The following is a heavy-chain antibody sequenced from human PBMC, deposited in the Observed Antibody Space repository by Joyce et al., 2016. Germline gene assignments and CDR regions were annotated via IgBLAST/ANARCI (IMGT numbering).Heavy chain of an antibody. J-gene: IGHJ4*02. CDR3: STDSDLTGNFDN. CDR2: IKSKTDGGTT. D-gene: IGHD3-10*01. CDR1: GFTFPVAW. V-gene: IGHV3-15*07. Sequence: EVQLVESGGGLVKPGGSLRLSCAASGFTFPVAWMNWVRQAPGKGLEWVGRIKSKTDGGTTDYAAPVKGRFTISRDDSKNTLYLQMNSLKTEDTAVYYCSTDSDLTGNFDNWGQGTLVTVSS.